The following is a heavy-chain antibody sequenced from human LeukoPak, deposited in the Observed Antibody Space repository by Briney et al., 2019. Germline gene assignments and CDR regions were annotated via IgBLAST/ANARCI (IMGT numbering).Heavy chain of an antibody. Sequence: GGSLRLSCAASGFTFSRYSMNWVRQAPGKGLEGVSFFCCCCSTLHYADSVRGRFIISRDNARNALYLQMNSLRPEDTGVYYCARDWNYHFDYWGPGSLVTVSS. CDR2: FCCCCSTL. J-gene: IGHJ4*02. V-gene: IGHV3-48*01. D-gene: IGHD1-7*01. CDR3: ARDWNYHFDY. CDR1: GFTFSRYS.